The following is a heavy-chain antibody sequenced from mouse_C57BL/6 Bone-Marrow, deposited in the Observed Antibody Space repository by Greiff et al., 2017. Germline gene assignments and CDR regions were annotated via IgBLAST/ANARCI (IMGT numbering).Heavy chain of an antibody. D-gene: IGHD1-1*01. CDR1: GYTFTSYW. Sequence: EVQLQQSGTVLARPGASVKMSCKTSGYTFTSYWMHWVKQRPGQGLEWIGAIYPGNSDTSYNQKFKGKAKLTAVTSASTAYMELSSLTNEDSAVYYCTRKFYYYGSSYGFAYWGQGTRVTGSA. J-gene: IGHJ3*01. CDR2: IYPGNSDT. CDR3: TRKFYYYGSSYGFAY. V-gene: IGHV1-5*01.